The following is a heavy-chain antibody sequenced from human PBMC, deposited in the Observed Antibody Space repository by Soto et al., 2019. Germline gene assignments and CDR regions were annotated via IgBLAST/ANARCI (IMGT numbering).Heavy chain of an antibody. J-gene: IGHJ6*02. Sequence: GASVKVSCKASGGTFSSYAISWVRQAPGQGLEWMGGIIPIFGTANYAQKFQGRVTITADESTSTAYTELSSLRPEDTAVNYCGRDNRTNNTHTSNYPMELLEVAYYGMDVWGQGTTVTVAS. CDR2: IIPIFGTA. CDR3: GRDNRTNNTHTSNYPMELLEVAYYGMDV. D-gene: IGHD1-7*01. CDR1: GGTFSSYA. V-gene: IGHV1-69*13.